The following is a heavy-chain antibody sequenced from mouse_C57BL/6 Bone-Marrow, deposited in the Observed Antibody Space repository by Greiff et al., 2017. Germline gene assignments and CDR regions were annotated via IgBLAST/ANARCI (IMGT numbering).Heavy chain of an antibody. D-gene: IGHD2-4*01. V-gene: IGHV1-55*01. CDR1: GYTFTSYW. CDR2: IYPGSGST. J-gene: IGHJ3*01. CDR3: GYDYDRLTVAY. Sequence: QVQLKQSGAELVKPGASVKMSCKASGYTFTSYWITWVKQRPGQGLEWIGDIYPGSGSTNYNEKFKSKATLTVDTSSSTAYMQLSSLTSEDSAVYYCGYDYDRLTVAYWGQGTLVTVSA.